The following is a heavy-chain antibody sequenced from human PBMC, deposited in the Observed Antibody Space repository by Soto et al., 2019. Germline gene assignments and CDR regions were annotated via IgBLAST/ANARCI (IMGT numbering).Heavy chain of an antibody. CDR1: GGSISSAYYY. D-gene: IGHD3-22*01. CDR3: ARAADSSGYYGDY. J-gene: IGHJ4*02. CDR2: IYYSGNT. V-gene: IGHV4-30-4*01. Sequence: SETLSLTCSVSGGSISSAYYYWSWIRQPPGKGLEWIGNIYYSGNTYYNPSLKSRVTISVDTSKNQFSLKLSSVTAADTAVYYCARAADSSGYYGDYWGQGTLVTVSS.